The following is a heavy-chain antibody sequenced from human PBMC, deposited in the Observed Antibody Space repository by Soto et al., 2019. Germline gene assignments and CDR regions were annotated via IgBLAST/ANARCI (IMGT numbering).Heavy chain of an antibody. Sequence: NPSETLSLTCIVSGGSISSFHWSWIRQPPGKGLEWIGYIYYSGSSNYNSSLKSRVTISVDTSKNQFSLKLSSVTAADTAVYYCARSPYYDFWSGYSYDAFDIWGQGTMVTVSS. D-gene: IGHD3-3*01. CDR1: GGSISSFH. CDR2: IYYSGSS. CDR3: ARSPYYDFWSGYSYDAFDI. V-gene: IGHV4-59*01. J-gene: IGHJ3*02.